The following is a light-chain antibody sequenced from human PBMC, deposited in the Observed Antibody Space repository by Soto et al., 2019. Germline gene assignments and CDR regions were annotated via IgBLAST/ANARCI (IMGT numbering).Light chain of an antibody. J-gene: IGKJ1*01. CDR3: QQSYSTPWT. Sequence: EIPMTQSPFSLSASVKDRVAITWRASQSISYYLNWYQQKQGRAPRLLIYSTSTLQSGVPSKFSGSASGTDFTLTISSLQPEDFATYYCQQSYSTPWTFGQGTMVDIK. CDR1: QSISYY. CDR2: STS. V-gene: IGKV1-39*01.